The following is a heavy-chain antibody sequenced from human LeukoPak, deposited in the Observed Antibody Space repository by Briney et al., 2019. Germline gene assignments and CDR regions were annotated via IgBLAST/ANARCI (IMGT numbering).Heavy chain of an antibody. CDR3: ARDLGNWGWNDF. V-gene: IGHV3-33*01. Sequence: SCKASGYIFTAYYMHWVRQAPGKGLEWVAVIWYDGFNKYYADSVKGRFTISRDNSKNTLYLQMNSLRAEDTAVYNCARDLGNWGWNDFWGQGTLVTVSS. CDR1: GYIFTAYY. D-gene: IGHD7-27*01. CDR2: IWYDGFNK. J-gene: IGHJ4*02.